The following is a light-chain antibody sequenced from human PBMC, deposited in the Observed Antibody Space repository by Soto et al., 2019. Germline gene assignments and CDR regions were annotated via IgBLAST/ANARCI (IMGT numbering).Light chain of an antibody. V-gene: IGKV3-20*01. CDR3: LVYTTSPQT. J-gene: IGKJ1*01. CDR1: QTVGSDY. CDR2: DAF. Sequence: EVVLTQSPGTLSLSPGERATLSCRSSQTVGSDYLAWYQQKPDQAPRLLIYDAFNRAAGIPDRFSGSGSGTDLTLTISRLEPEDFAVYYCLVYTTSPQTFGQGTKVEL.